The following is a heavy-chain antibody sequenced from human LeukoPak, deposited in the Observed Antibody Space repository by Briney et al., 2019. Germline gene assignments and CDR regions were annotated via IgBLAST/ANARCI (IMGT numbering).Heavy chain of an antibody. Sequence: SETLSLTCTVSSGSISNYYWSWIRQPPGKGLEWIGYISDTGSTTHNPSLRSRVTITLDTSKNQFSLKLSSVTAADTAVYYCARGRKYTSGYRVTELGSGYSDYWGQGTLVTVSS. CDR2: ISDTGST. D-gene: IGHD5-18*01. CDR3: ARGRKYTSGYRVTELGSGYSDY. J-gene: IGHJ4*02. V-gene: IGHV4-59*01. CDR1: SGSISNYY.